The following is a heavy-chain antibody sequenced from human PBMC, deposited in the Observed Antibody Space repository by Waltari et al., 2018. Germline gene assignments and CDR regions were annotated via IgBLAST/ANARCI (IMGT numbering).Heavy chain of an antibody. CDR1: GGSISRSNYY. CDR3: ATEGLVGATARFDY. Sequence: QLQLQESGPGLVTPSETLSLTCTVSGGSISRSNYYWGWIRQPPGKGLEWIGSIYYSGSTYYNPSLKSRVTITADTSTDTAYMELSSLRSEDTAVYYCATEGLVGATARFDYWGQGTLVTVSS. CDR2: IYYSGST. V-gene: IGHV4-39*07. J-gene: IGHJ4*02. D-gene: IGHD1-26*01.